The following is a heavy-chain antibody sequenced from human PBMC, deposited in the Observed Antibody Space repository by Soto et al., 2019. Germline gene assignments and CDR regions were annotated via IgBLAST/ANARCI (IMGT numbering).Heavy chain of an antibody. V-gene: IGHV1-8*01. J-gene: IGHJ2*01. CDR3: ARVTRTWFFDL. CDR1: GYTFSNND. CDR2: VNPNSGNT. Sequence: QAQLAQSGDEVKKPGASVKVSCKASGYTFSNNDINWVRQAPGQGLEWMGWVNPNSGNTGYAQKFQGRVTMTRDTSTTTAYMELSSLRSEDTAVYYCARVTRTWFFDLWGRGTLVTVSS.